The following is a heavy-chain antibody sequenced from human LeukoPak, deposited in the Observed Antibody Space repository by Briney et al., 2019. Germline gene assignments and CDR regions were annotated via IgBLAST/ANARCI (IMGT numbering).Heavy chain of an antibody. Sequence: GGSLRLSCTASRFTFGDYALSWVSQAQGKGLEWVGFIRSKAYGGTTEYAASVKGRFTISRDDSKSIAYLQMNSLKTEDTAVYYCTRDRGYNWNDLPIDYWGQGTLVTVSS. CDR1: RFTFGDYA. V-gene: IGHV3-49*04. J-gene: IGHJ4*02. D-gene: IGHD1-1*01. CDR2: IRSKAYGGTT. CDR3: TRDRGYNWNDLPIDY.